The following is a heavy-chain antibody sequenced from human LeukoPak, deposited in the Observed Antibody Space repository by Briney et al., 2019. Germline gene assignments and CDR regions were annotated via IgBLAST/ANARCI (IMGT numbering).Heavy chain of an antibody. CDR2: MYHSGHS. CDR3: GRDRGDFWSNTFDY. J-gene: IGHJ4*02. CDR1: DYSITSGYY. Sequence: SETLSLTCIVSDYSITSGYYWGWIRQPPGKGLEWIGSMYHSGHSYYNPSLKSRVTISVDTSKNQFSLKLSSVTAADTAVYYCGRDRGDFWSNTFDYWGQGKLVTASS. D-gene: IGHD3-3*01. V-gene: IGHV4-38-2*02.